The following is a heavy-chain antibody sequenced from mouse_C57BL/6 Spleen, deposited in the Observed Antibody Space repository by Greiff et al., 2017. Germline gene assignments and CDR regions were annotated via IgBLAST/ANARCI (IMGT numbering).Heavy chain of an antibody. D-gene: IGHD1-1*01. CDR1: GYTFTSYW. J-gene: IGHJ4*01. CDR3: ARGDGSSPYYYAMDY. V-gene: IGHV1-55*01. Sequence: QVHVKQPGAELVKPGASVKMSCKASGYTFTSYWITWVKQRPGQGLEWIGDIYPGSGSTNYNEKFKSKATLTVDTSSSTAYMQLSSLTSEDSAVYYCARGDGSSPYYYAMDYWGQGTSVTVSS. CDR2: IYPGSGST.